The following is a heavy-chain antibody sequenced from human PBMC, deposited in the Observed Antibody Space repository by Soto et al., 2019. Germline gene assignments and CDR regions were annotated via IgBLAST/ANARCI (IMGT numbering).Heavy chain of an antibody. CDR1: GFTFSTFG. D-gene: IGHD3-10*01. CDR2: ISSSSIYI. Sequence: QLVESGGGLVKPGGSLRLSCAASGFTFSTFGMNWVRQAPGKGLEWVSSISSSSIYIYYADSVKGRFTISRDTAKNSLYLQMHSLRAEDTALYYCARVRDGHYYGSGAKDYWGQGTLVTVSS. CDR3: ARVRDGHYYGSGAKDY. V-gene: IGHV3-21*01. J-gene: IGHJ4*02.